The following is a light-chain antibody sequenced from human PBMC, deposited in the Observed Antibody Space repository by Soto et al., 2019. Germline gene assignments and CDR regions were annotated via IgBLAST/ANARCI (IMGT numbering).Light chain of an antibody. CDR1: SSDVGGSNV. CDR3: VSFTSRPTYV. Sequence: QSVLTQPASASASPGQSITISCTGTSSDVGGSNVVSWYQQHPGKPPKLIIYDVATRPSGVSNRFSGSKSGSTASLIISRLQTEDEADYYCVSFTSRPTYVFGSGTKVTVL. CDR2: DVA. J-gene: IGLJ1*01. V-gene: IGLV2-14*03.